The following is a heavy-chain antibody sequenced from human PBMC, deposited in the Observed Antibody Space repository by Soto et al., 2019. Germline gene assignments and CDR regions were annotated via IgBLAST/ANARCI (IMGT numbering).Heavy chain of an antibody. CDR2: IDLSESYT. Sequence: EVQLVQSGAEVKKSGECLRISCKVSGYSFASQWISWVRQVPGKGQEWMGRIDLSESYTTYNPSFQGHVTFSADKSITKVYLQWRSLETSDTAIYYCATQVLTTYYFGYWVQVTLVTVSS. J-gene: IGHJ4*02. CDR1: GYSFASQW. CDR3: ATQVLTTYYFGY. D-gene: IGHD3-16*01. V-gene: IGHV5-10-1*03.